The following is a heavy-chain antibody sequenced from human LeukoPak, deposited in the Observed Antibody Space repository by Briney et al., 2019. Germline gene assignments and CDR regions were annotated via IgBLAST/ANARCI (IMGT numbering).Heavy chain of an antibody. CDR3: ARERGYYYDTPFDY. Sequence: SETLSLTCTVYGGSISSDYWSWIRQPPGKGLEWIGYIYYSGSTNYNPSLKSRVTISVDTSKNQFSLKLSSVTAADTAVYYCARERGYYYDTPFDYWGQGTLVTVSS. D-gene: IGHD3-22*01. J-gene: IGHJ4*02. CDR1: GGSISSDY. V-gene: IGHV4-59*01. CDR2: IYYSGST.